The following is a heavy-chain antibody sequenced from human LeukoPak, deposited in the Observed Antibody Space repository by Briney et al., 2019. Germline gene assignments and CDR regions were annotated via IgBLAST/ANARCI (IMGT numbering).Heavy chain of an antibody. J-gene: IGHJ4*02. CDR3: ASGEYSSSFPFDY. V-gene: IGHV4-61*02. CDR1: GGSISSGSYY. CDR2: IYTSGST. Sequence: SETLSLTCTVSGGSISSGSYYWSWIRQPAGKGLEWIGRIYTSGSTNYNPSLKSRVTISVDTSKNQFSLKLSSVTAADTAVYYCASGEYSSSFPFDYWGQGTLVTVSS. D-gene: IGHD6-6*01.